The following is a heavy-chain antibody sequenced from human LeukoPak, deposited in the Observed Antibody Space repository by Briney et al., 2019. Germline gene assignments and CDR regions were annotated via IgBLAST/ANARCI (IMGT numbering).Heavy chain of an antibody. V-gene: IGHV3-21*01. CDR2: ISSSSSYI. J-gene: IGHJ3*02. CDR3: ARDLGYCSSTSCTDAFDI. CDR1: GFTFSSCA. Sequence: GGSLRLSCAASGFTFSSCAMSWVRQAPGKGLEWVSSISSSSSYIYYADSVKGRFTISRDNAKNSLYLQMNSLRAEDTAVYYCARDLGYCSSTSCTDAFDIWGQGTMVTVSS. D-gene: IGHD2-2*01.